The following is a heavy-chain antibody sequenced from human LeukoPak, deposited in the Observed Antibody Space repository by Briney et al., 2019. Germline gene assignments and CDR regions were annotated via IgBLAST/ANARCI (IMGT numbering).Heavy chain of an antibody. J-gene: IGHJ4*02. Sequence: PGRSLRLSCAASGFTFSSYAMHWVRQAPGKGLEWVAVISYDGSNKYYADSVKGRFTISRDNSKNTLYLQMNSLRAGDTAVYYCVRAGYSSSWYSFDYWGQGTLVTVSS. CDR1: GFTFSSYA. CDR2: ISYDGSNK. V-gene: IGHV3-30-3*01. CDR3: VRAGYSSSWYSFDY. D-gene: IGHD6-13*01.